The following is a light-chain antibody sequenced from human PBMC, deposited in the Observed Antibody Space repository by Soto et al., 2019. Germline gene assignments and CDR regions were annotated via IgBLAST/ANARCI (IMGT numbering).Light chain of an antibody. CDR3: QHHGASGMT. CDR1: QSVSSY. V-gene: IGKV3D-11*02. Sequence: RASQSVSSYLAWYQQKTGQAPRLLISDASDRATGIPDRFSGSGNAADYIVIMSRLACEASVPNYWQHHGASGMTFGEGTKVDIK. CDR2: DAS. J-gene: IGKJ1*01.